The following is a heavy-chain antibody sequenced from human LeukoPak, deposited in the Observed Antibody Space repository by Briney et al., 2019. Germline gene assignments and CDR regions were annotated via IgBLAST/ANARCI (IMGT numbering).Heavy chain of an antibody. V-gene: IGHV3-21*01. CDR1: GFTFTNAW. J-gene: IGHJ6*03. D-gene: IGHD3-22*01. CDR3: ARDRENYYDSSGHPAVSYYMDV. Sequence: GGSLRLSCAASGFTFTNAWMSWVRQAPGKGLEWVSSISSSSSYIYYADSVKGRFTISRDNAKNSLYLQMNSLRAEDTAVYYCARDRENYYDSSGHPAVSYYMDVWGKGTTVTVSS. CDR2: ISSSSSYI.